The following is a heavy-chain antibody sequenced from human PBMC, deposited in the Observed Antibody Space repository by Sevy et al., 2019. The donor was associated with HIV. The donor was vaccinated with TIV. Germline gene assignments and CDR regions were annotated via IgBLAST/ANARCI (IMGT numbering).Heavy chain of an antibody. D-gene: IGHD3-10*01. CDR1: GFTFSSYA. CDR3: ARDRGWYYYGSGSPEEYYRMDV. Sequence: GGSLRLSCAASGFTFSSYAMSWVRQAPGKGLEWVAVISFDGGNKYYADSVKGRFTISRDNSKNTLYLQMNSLRAEDTAVYYCARDRGWYYYGSGSPEEYYRMDVWGQGTTVTVSS. CDR2: ISFDGGNK. V-gene: IGHV3-30-3*01. J-gene: IGHJ6*02.